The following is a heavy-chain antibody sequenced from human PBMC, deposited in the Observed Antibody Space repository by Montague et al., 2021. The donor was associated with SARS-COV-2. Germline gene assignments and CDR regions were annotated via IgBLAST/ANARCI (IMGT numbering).Heavy chain of an antibody. D-gene: IGHD3-10*01. J-gene: IGHJ6*03. Sequence: SETLSLTCAVHGTSLSGYYWNWIRQPPGKGLEWIGEINHGGSTKYSPSLKSRLTISADTSKNQFSLKLTSVAAADTAVYYCARLRDGVVPSPILGVGPYYSYYYMDVWGRGTTVTVSS. CDR1: GTSLSGYY. V-gene: IGHV4-34*01. CDR2: INHGGST. CDR3: ARLRDGVVPSPILGVGPYYSYYYMDV.